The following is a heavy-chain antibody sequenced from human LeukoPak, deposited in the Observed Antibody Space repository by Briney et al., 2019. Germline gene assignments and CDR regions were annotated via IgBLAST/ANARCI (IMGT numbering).Heavy chain of an antibody. CDR1: GFTFSSYA. CDR2: ISGSGGST. D-gene: IGHD1-26*01. J-gene: IGHJ4*02. Sequence: GGSLRLSCAASGFTFSSYAMSWVRQAPGKGLEWVSAISGSGGSTYYADSVKGRFTISRDNSKNTLYLQMNSLRAEDTAVYYCAKDSGSYYIEYYFDYWGQGTLVTVSS. V-gene: IGHV3-23*01. CDR3: AKDSGSYYIEYYFDY.